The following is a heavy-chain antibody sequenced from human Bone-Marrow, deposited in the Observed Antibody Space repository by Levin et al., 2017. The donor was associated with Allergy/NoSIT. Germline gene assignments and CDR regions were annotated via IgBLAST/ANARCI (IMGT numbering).Heavy chain of an antibody. CDR1: GFTFNIYA. V-gene: IGHV3-23*01. J-gene: IGHJ4*02. CDR3: AKGLVPPAGPVLVPSAYCFDY. Sequence: GGSLRLSCAASGFTFNIYAMSWVRQAPGKGLQWVSGISGSAGSTEYTDSVKGRFTISRDNSKNMLFLQMNSLRGDDTAVYYCAKGLVPPAGPVLVPSAYCFDYWGQGALVTVSS. CDR2: ISGSAGST. D-gene: IGHD3-16*01.